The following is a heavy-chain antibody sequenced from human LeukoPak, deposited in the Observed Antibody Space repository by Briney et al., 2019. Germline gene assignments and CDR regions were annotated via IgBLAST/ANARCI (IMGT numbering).Heavy chain of an antibody. D-gene: IGHD4-23*01. CDR1: GGSISSYY. Sequence: SETLSLTCTVSGGSISSYYWSWIRQPAGKGLEWLGRIYTSGSTNYNPSLKSRVTMSVDTSKNQFSLQLNSVTPEDTAVYYCARDFYGGNSGRSFDYWGQGTLVTVSS. CDR2: IYTSGST. V-gene: IGHV4-4*07. CDR3: ARDFYGGNSGRSFDY. J-gene: IGHJ4*02.